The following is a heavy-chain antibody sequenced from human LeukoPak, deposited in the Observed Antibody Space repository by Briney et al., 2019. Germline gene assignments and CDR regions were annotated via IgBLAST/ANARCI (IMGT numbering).Heavy chain of an antibody. CDR1: GGSFSGYS. V-gene: IGHV4-34*01. CDR3: ARGNWFDP. CDR2: VNHSGST. Sequence: SETLSLTCAVYGGSFSGYSWSWIRQPPGKGLEWIGEVNHSGSTSYNPSLKSRVTISVDTSKNQLSLKVNSVTAADTAVYYCARGNWFDPWGQGTLVTVSS. J-gene: IGHJ5*02.